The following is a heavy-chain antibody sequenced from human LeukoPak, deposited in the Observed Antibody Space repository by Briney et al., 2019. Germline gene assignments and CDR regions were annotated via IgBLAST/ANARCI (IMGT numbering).Heavy chain of an antibody. CDR1: GGTFSSYA. Sequence: GASVKVSCKASGGTFSSYAISWVRQAPGQGLEWMGGIIPIFGTANYAQKFQGRVTITADESTSTAYMELSSLRSEDTAVYYCARGPNYSNFGSAYYYYMDVWGKGTTVTVSS. V-gene: IGHV1-69*01. D-gene: IGHD4-11*01. CDR3: ARGPNYSNFGSAYYYYMDV. CDR2: IIPIFGTA. J-gene: IGHJ6*03.